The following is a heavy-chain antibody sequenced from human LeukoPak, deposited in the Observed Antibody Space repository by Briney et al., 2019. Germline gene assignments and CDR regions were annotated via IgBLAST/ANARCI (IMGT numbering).Heavy chain of an antibody. J-gene: IGHJ3*02. Sequence: GGSLRLSCAASGFSFINHAMSWVRQAPGKGLEWVSAISGSGDATKYADSVKGRFTISRDNSKNTLSLQMSNLRAEDTATYYCASEDYDFWSGYYPSLAFDIWGQGTMVTVSS. CDR1: GFSFINHA. CDR2: ISGSGDAT. CDR3: ASEDYDFWSGYYPSLAFDI. V-gene: IGHV3-23*01. D-gene: IGHD3-3*01.